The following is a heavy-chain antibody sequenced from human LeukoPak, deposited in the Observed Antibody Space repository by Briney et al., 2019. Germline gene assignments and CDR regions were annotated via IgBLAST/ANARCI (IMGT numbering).Heavy chain of an antibody. V-gene: IGHV5-51*01. J-gene: IGHJ6*02. CDR2: IYPGDSDT. CDR3: ARQRLEWPRLPNYHYGTDV. Sequence: GESPKTSWKGSGYSFTSYWIGWVRQVPGKGLEWMGIIYPGDSDTRYSPSFQGQVTISADKSISTAYLQWSSLTASDTAMYYCARQRLEWPRLPNYHYGTDVWGQGTTVTVSS. D-gene: IGHD3-3*01. CDR1: GYSFTSYW.